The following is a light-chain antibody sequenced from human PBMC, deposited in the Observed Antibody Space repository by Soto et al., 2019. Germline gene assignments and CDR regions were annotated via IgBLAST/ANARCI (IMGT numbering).Light chain of an antibody. Sequence: EIVLTQSPATLSLSPGERATLSCRASQSVSSYLAWYQQKPGQAPRLLIYEASNRATGIAARFSGSGSGTDFTLTISSLQAEDFATYYCQQLSTYPSTFGGGTKVDIK. CDR2: EAS. V-gene: IGKV3-11*01. CDR3: QQLSTYPST. J-gene: IGKJ4*01. CDR1: QSVSSY.